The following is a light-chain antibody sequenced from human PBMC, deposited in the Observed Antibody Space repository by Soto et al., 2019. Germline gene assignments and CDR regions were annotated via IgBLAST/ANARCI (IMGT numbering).Light chain of an antibody. CDR1: QSVSSY. CDR3: QQRSNWPPIIT. CDR2: DAS. J-gene: IGKJ5*01. V-gene: IGKV3-11*01. Sequence: EIVLTQSPATLSLSPGERATLSCRASQSVSSYLAWYQQKPGQAPRLLIYDASNRATGIPARFSGSGSGTDCTLTISSLEPEDFAVYYCQQRSNWPPIITFGQGTRLEIK.